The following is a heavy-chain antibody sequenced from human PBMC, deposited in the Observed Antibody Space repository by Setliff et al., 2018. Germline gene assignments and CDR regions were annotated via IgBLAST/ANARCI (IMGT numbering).Heavy chain of an antibody. D-gene: IGHD6-19*01. V-gene: IGHV3-7*03. CDR1: GFTFDNYW. Sequence: GGSLRLSCVASGFTFDNYWMGWVRQPPGKGLEWVASIKPDGSETYYVDSVKGRFTVSRDNPKNSLYLQMSSLRAEDTAIYYCARDRGQWSFDYWGQGTLVTVSS. CDR2: IKPDGSET. J-gene: IGHJ4*02. CDR3: ARDRGQWSFDY.